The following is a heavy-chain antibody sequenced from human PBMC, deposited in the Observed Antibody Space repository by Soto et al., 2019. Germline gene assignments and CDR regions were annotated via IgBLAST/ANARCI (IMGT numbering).Heavy chain of an antibody. Sequence: PSETLSLTCTVSGGSISSSSYYWGWIRQPPGKGLEWIGSIYYSGSTYYNPSLKSRVTISVDTSKNQFSLKLSSVTAADTAVYYCARRGGSSRYYYYGLDVCGQLNTVTACS. V-gene: IGHV4-39*01. D-gene: IGHD1-26*01. CDR1: GGSISSSSYY. CDR3: ARRGGSSRYYYYGLDV. CDR2: IYYSGST. J-gene: IGHJ6*02.